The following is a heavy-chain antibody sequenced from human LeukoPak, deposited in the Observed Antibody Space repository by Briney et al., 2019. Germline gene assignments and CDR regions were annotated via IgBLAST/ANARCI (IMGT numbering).Heavy chain of an antibody. CDR2: INNDGSTT. CDR3: AKDYYDSSGYWDY. J-gene: IGHJ4*02. V-gene: IGHV3-74*01. D-gene: IGHD3-22*01. Sequence: GGSLRLSCVASGFTFSSYWMHWVRQAPGKGLVWVSRINNDGSTTTYADSVKGRFTISRDNSKNTLYLQMNSLRAEDTAVYYCAKDYYDSSGYWDYWGQGTLVTVSS. CDR1: GFTFSSYW.